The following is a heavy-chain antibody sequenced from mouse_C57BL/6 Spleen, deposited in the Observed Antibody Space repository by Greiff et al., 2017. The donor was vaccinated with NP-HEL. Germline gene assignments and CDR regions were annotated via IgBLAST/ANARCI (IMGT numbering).Heavy chain of an antibody. CDR2: INPYNGGT. CDR1: GYTFTDYY. Sequence: VQLQQSGPVLVKPGASVKMSCKASGYTFTDYYMNWVKQSHGKSLEWIGVINPYNGGTSYNQKFKGKATLTVDKSSSTAYMELNSLTSEDSAVYYCASHYGYDRTWFAYWGQGTLVTVSA. V-gene: IGHV1-19*01. D-gene: IGHD2-2*01. CDR3: ASHYGYDRTWFAY. J-gene: IGHJ3*01.